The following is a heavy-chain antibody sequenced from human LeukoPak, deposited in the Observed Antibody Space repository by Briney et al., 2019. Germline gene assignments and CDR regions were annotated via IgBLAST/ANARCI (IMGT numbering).Heavy chain of an antibody. Sequence: PGGSLRLSCAASGFTISSYAMSWVRQAPGKGLERVSSFSSGASTDYADSVKGRFTISRDNPKNTVYLQMNSLRAEDTAVYYCAKQRVSNGYYYFDYWGQGTPVTVSS. V-gene: IGHV3-23*01. CDR3: AKQRVSNGYYYFDY. D-gene: IGHD3-22*01. J-gene: IGHJ4*02. CDR2: FSSGAST. CDR1: GFTISSYA.